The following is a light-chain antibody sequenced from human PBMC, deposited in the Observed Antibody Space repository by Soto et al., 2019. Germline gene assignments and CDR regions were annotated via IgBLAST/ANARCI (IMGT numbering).Light chain of an antibody. CDR2: EAS. CDR3: QQRSNWIT. J-gene: IGKJ5*01. CDR1: QSVRSY. V-gene: IGKV3-11*01. Sequence: EIVLTQSPPTLSLSPGERATLSCRASQSVRSYLAWYQQKPGQAPRLLIYEASNRATGIPARFSGSGSGTDFTLTISSLEPEDFAVYYCQQRSNWITFGQGTRLEIK.